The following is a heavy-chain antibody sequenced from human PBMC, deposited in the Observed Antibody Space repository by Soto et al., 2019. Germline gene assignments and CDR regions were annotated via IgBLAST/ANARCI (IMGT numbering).Heavy chain of an antibody. CDR3: ASECTAYYYDSSGYCGS. J-gene: IGHJ5*02. CDR1: GYTFTSYY. D-gene: IGHD3-22*01. V-gene: IGHV1-46*01. Sequence: QVQLAQSGAEVKKPGASVKVSCKASGYTFTSYYMHWVRQAPGQGLEWMGIINPSGGSTSYAQKFQGRATMTRDTSTSTVYMELSIPRSEDTALYYCASECTAYYYDSSGYCGSWGQGTLVTVSS. CDR2: INPSGGST.